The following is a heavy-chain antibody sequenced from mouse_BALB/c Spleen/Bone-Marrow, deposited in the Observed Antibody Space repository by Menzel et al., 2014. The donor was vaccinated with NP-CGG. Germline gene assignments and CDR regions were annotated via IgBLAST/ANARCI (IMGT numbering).Heavy chain of an antibody. CDR2: ISYSGST. CDR3: ARGGYDDAMDY. CDR1: GYSITSDYA. Sequence: EVQLQQSGPGLVKPSQSLSLTCTVTGYSITSDYAWNWIRQFPGNKLEWMGYISYSGSTSYNPSLKSRVSITRDTSKNQFFPQLNSVTTEDTATYYCARGGYDDAMDYWGQGTSVTVSS. J-gene: IGHJ4*01. V-gene: IGHV3-2*02. D-gene: IGHD2-14*01.